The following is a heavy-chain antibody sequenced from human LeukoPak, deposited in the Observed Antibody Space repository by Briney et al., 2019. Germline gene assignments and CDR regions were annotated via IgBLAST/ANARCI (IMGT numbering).Heavy chain of an antibody. CDR3: ARRSGMPLDY. CDR1: GYSLTSYW. CDR2: IYPGDSDT. D-gene: IGHD1-26*01. Sequence: GESLKISCKGSGYSLTSYWIGWVRQMPGKGLEWMGLIYPGDSDTRYSPSLQGQVTISADKSSSTAYLQWGSLKASDTAMYYCARRSGMPLDYWGQGTLVTVSS. J-gene: IGHJ4*02. V-gene: IGHV5-51*01.